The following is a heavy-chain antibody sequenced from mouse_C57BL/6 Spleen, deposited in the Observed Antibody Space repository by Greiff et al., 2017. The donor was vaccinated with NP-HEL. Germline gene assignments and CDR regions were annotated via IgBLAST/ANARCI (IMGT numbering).Heavy chain of an antibody. J-gene: IGHJ4*01. CDR1: GYAFSSSW. CDR3: ARTGRDYAMDY. D-gene: IGHD3-3*01. CDR2: IYPGDGDT. V-gene: IGHV1-82*01. Sequence: QVQLQQSGPELVKPGASVKISCKASGYAFSSSWMNWVKQRPGKGLEWIGRIYPGDGDTNYNGKFKGKATLTADKSSSTAYMQLSSLTSEDSAAYFCARTGRDYAMDYWGQGTSVTVSS.